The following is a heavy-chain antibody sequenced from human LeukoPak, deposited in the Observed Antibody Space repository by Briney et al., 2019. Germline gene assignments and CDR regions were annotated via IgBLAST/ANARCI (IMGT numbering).Heavy chain of an antibody. V-gene: IGHV3-21*01. CDR1: GFTFSSYS. CDR3: ARKVPSAQSDF. CDR2: ISGNSFWI. Sequence: PVGSLRLSCAVSGFTFSSYSMNWVRQAPGKGLEWVSAISGNSFWIYYADSVKGRFTISRDNAKNSLYLQMDSLRADNTAVYYCARKVPSAQSDFWGQGTLITVSS. J-gene: IGHJ4*02.